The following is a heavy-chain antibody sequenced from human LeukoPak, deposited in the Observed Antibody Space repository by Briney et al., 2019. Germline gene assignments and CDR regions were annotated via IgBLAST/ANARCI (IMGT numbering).Heavy chain of an antibody. V-gene: IGHV1-2*02. CDR3: ARLGTAVTTPLMN. Sequence: ASVKVSCKASGYTFTGYYIHWVRQAPGQGLEWMGFINPNTGGTSYAQKFQARVTMTRDTSISTAYMELSGLRSDDTAVYYCARLGTAVTTPLMNWGQGTLVTVSS. CDR2: INPNTGGT. J-gene: IGHJ4*02. CDR1: GYTFTGYY. D-gene: IGHD4-17*01.